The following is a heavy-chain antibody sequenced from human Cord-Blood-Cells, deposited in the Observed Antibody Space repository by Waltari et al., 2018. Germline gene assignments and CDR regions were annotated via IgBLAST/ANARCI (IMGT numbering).Heavy chain of an antibody. CDR3: ARASITGDDAFDI. D-gene: IGHD7-27*01. J-gene: IGHJ3*02. Sequence: QVQLVQSGPEVKKPGASVKVSFKASGYTFTAYYMHWVRQAPGQGLEWMGWINPNSGGTNYAQKFQGWVTMTRDTSISTAYMELSRLRSDDTAVYYCARASITGDDAFDIWGQGTMVTVSS. CDR1: GYTFTAYY. V-gene: IGHV1-2*04. CDR2: INPNSGGT.